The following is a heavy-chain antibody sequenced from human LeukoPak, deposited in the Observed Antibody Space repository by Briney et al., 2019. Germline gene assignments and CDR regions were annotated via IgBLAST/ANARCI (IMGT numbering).Heavy chain of an antibody. Sequence: SETLSLTCTVSGGSISSSSYYWGWIRQPPGKGLEWIGSIYHSGSTYYNPSLKSRVTISVDTSKNQFSLKLSSVTAADTAVYYCARGWYSSSWYENWGQGTLVTVSS. CDR3: ARGWYSSSWYEN. CDR2: IYHSGST. J-gene: IGHJ4*02. V-gene: IGHV4-39*07. CDR1: GGSISSSSYY. D-gene: IGHD6-13*01.